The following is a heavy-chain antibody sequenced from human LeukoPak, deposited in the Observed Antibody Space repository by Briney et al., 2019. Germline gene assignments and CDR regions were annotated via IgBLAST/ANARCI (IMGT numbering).Heavy chain of an antibody. V-gene: IGHV1-8*03. Sequence: ASVKVSCKASGYTFTSYDINWVRQATGQGVEWMGWMNPNSGNTGYAQKFQGRVTITRNTSISTAYMELSSLRSEDTAVYYCARGHVVVVAAPYYYHYMDVWGKGTTVTVSS. CDR2: MNPNSGNT. CDR3: ARGHVVVVAAPYYYHYMDV. J-gene: IGHJ6*03. CDR1: GYTFTSYD. D-gene: IGHD2-15*01.